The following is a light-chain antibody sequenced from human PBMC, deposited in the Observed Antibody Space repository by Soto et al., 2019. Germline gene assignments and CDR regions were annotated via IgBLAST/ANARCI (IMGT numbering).Light chain of an antibody. CDR3: QHYGSSLWT. CDR2: GSS. CDR1: QTVSSTY. Sequence: EIVLTQSPGTLSLSPGERVTLSCRASQTVSSTYLAWYQQKPGQAPRLLIYGSSSRPTGIPDRFSGSGSGTDFTLTISRLEPEDFAVYYCQHYGSSLWTFGQGTKVEI. J-gene: IGKJ1*01. V-gene: IGKV3-20*01.